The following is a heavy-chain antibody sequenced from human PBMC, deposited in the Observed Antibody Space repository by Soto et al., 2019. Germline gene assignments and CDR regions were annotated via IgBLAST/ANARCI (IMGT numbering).Heavy chain of an antibody. D-gene: IGHD3-10*01. CDR2: VNHSGEA. J-gene: IGHJ5*02. Sequence: SETLSLTCGVYGGSFRNYYWIWVRQPPGKGLEWIGEVNHSGEATHNPSLQSRITISLDTSNNQFSLKTTSVTAPDTAMYFCTRAGRFPRSWFDPWGQGTQVTVSS. V-gene: IGHV4-34*01. CDR1: GGSFRNYY. CDR3: TRAGRFPRSWFDP.